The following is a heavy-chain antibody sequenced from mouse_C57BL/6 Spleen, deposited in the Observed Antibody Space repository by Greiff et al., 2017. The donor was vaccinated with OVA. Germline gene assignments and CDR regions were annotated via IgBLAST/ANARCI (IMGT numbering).Heavy chain of an antibody. D-gene: IGHD1-1*01. V-gene: IGHV5-4*03. CDR2: ISDGGSYT. CDR3: ARATVVAFDY. Sequence: VKLVESGGGLVKPGGSLKLSCAASGFTFSSYAMSWVRQTPEKRLEWVATISDGGSYTYYPDNVKGRFTISRDNAKNNLYLQMSHLKSEDTAMYYCARATVVAFDYWGQGTTLTVSS. CDR1: GFTFSSYA. J-gene: IGHJ2*01.